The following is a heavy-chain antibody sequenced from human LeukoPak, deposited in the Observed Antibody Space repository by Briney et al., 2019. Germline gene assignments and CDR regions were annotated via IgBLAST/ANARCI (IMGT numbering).Heavy chain of an antibody. Sequence: SGTLSLTCAVSGGSISSTNWWSWVRQPPGKGLEWIGEINHSGSTNYNPSLKSRVTISVDTSKNQFSLKLSSVTAADTAVYYCVYYYYGMDVWGQGTTVTVSS. CDR1: GGSISSTNW. J-gene: IGHJ6*02. V-gene: IGHV4-4*02. CDR3: VYYYYGMDV. CDR2: INHSGST.